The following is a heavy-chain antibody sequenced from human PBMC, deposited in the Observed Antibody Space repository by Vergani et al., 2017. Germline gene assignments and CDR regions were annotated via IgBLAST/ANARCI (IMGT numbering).Heavy chain of an antibody. CDR1: GFTFSSYA. D-gene: IGHD6-19*01. CDR3: ARDLIAVAGTGASRLDHSDY. J-gene: IGHJ4*02. Sequence: QVQLVESGGGVVQPGRSLRLSCAASGFTFSSYAMHCVHQAPGKGLEWVAVISYDGSNQYYADSVKGRFTISRDNSKNTLYLQMNSLRAEDTAVYYCARDLIAVAGTGASRLDHSDYWGQGTLVTVSS. V-gene: IGHV3-30-3*01. CDR2: ISYDGSNQ.